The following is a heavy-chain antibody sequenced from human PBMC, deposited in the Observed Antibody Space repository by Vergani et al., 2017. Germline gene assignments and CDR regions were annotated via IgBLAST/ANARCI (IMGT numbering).Heavy chain of an antibody. CDR1: GFTFSSYA. J-gene: IGHJ6*02. CDR2: ISGSGGST. D-gene: IGHD2-8*01. CDR3: AAQGYCTNGVCYSCSYYYGMDV. V-gene: IGHV3-23*01. Sequence: EVQLLESGGGLVQPGGSLRLSCAASGFTFSSYAMSWVRQAPGKGLEWVSAISGSGGSTYYADSVKGRFTISRDNAKNSLHLQMNSLRAEDTAVYYCAAQGYCTNGVCYSCSYYYGMDVWGQGTTVTVSS.